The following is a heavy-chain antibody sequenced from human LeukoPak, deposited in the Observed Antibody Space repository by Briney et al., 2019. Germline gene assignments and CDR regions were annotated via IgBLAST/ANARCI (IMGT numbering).Heavy chain of an antibody. CDR1: GFTFSSYS. D-gene: IGHD6-19*01. J-gene: IGHJ4*02. V-gene: IGHV3-21*01. CDR2: ISSSSSYI. CDR3: ARVHSSGFLPEY. Sequence: PGGSLRLSCAASGFTFSSYSMNWVRQAPGKGLEWVSSISSSSSYIYYADSVKGRFTISRDNAKNSLYLQMNSLRAEDTAVYYCARVHSSGFLPEYWGQGTLVTVSS.